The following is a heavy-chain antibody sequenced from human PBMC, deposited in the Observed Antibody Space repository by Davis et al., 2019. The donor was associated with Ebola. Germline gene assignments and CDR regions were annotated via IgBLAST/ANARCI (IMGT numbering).Heavy chain of an antibody. Sequence: GGSLRLSCAASGFTFSSHAMSWVRQAPGKGLEWVSTITGSGISTYYADSVTGRFTISRDNSRDTLYLQMTSLRAEDTAVYYCAKGLRTQWLVTRYFDYWGHGNLVTVSS. J-gene: IGHJ4*01. CDR2: ITGSGIST. CDR3: AKGLRTQWLVTRYFDY. D-gene: IGHD6-19*01. V-gene: IGHV3-23*01. CDR1: GFTFSSHA.